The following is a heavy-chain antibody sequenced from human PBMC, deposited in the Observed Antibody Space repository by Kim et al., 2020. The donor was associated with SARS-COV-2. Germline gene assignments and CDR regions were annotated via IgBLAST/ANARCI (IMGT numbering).Heavy chain of an antibody. V-gene: IGHV3-30-3*01. CDR1: GFTFSSYA. J-gene: IGHJ5*02. Sequence: GGSLRLSCAASGFTFSSYAMHWVRQAPGKGLEWVAVISYDGSNKYYADSVKGRFTISRDNSKNTLYLQMNSLRAEDTAVYYCASGDSSGWYARPWFDPWGQGTLVTVSS. D-gene: IGHD6-19*01. CDR3: ASGDSSGWYARPWFDP. CDR2: ISYDGSNK.